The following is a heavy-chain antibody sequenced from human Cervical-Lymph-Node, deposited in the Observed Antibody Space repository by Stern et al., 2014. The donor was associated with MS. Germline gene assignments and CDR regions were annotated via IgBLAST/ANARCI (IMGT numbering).Heavy chain of an antibody. CDR2: INPSGGST. Sequence: VHLVESGPEVKKTGASVKLSCKAPGYTFTSSYMHWVRQAPGQGLEWMGIINPSGGSTTYAPKFQGRVTMTRDTYSSTVYIELSSLGSEDTAVYYCARGQRYFDYWGQGTLVTVSS. J-gene: IGHJ4*02. V-gene: IGHV1-46*01. CDR1: GYTFTSSY. CDR3: ARGQRYFDY.